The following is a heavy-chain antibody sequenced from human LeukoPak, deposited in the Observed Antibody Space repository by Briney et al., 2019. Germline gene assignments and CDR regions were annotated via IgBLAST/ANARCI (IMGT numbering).Heavy chain of an antibody. CDR3: ARCPGLGYGMDV. V-gene: IGHV3-23*01. CDR2: ISGSGGST. J-gene: IGHJ6*02. D-gene: IGHD3-16*01. CDR1: GFTFSSYA. Sequence: GGSLRLSCAASGFTFSSYAMSWVRQAPGKGLEWVSAISGSGGSTYYADSVKGRFTISRDNSKNTLYLQMNSLRAEDTAVYYCARCPGLGYGMDVWGQGTTVTVSS.